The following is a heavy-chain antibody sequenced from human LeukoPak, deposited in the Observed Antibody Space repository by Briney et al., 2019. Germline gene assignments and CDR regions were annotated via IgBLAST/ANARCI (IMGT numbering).Heavy chain of an antibody. CDR1: GGSISSYY. CDR2: IYTSGST. Sequence: SETLSHTCTVSGGSISSYYWSWIRQPAGKGLEWIGRIYTSGSTNYNPSLKSRVTMSVDTSKNQFSLKLSSVTAADTAVYYCAREGGYYYDSSGYHLHYWGQGTLVTVSS. CDR3: AREGGYYYDSSGYHLHY. J-gene: IGHJ4*02. V-gene: IGHV4-4*07. D-gene: IGHD3-22*01.